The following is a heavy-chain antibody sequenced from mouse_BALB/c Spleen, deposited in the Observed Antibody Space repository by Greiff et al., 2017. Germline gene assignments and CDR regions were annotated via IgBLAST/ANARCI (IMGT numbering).Heavy chain of an antibody. CDR2: IDPANGNT. CDR1: GFNIKDTY. V-gene: IGHV14-3*02. D-gene: IGHD2-10*01. Sequence: EVQLQQSGAELVKPGASVKLSCTASGFNIKDTYMHWVKQRPEQGLEWIGRIDPANGNTKYDPKFQGKATIAADTSSNTAYLQLSSLTSEDTAVYYCARTYYCSYAFAYWGQGTLVTVSA. CDR3: ARTYYCSYAFAY. J-gene: IGHJ3*01.